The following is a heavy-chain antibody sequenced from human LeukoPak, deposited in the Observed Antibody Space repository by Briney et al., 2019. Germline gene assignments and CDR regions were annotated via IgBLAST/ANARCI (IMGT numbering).Heavy chain of an antibody. V-gene: IGHV4-59*12. Sequence: SETLSLTCTVSGGSISSYYWSWIRQPPGKGLEWIGYIYHSGSTYYNPSLKSRVTISVDRSKNQFSLKLSSVTAADTAVYYCARAPFYDSSGYYFGAFDIWGQGTMVTVSS. CDR1: GGSISSYY. D-gene: IGHD3-22*01. CDR2: IYHSGST. J-gene: IGHJ3*02. CDR3: ARAPFYDSSGYYFGAFDI.